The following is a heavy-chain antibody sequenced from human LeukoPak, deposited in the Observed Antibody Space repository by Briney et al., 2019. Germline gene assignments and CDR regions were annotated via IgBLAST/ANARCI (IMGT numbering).Heavy chain of an antibody. V-gene: IGHV4-38-2*02. D-gene: IGHD6-13*01. CDR3: TRAHSLYSSNWYYFDY. CDR1: GYSRDYY. Sequence: SETLSLTCNISGYSRDYYWGWIRQPPGKALEWIGNVYHSGSIYYNPSLQNRVTISIDTPRNQLSLQLKSVTAADTAVYYCTRAHSLYSSNWYYFDYWGQGTLVTVSS. CDR2: VYHSGSI. J-gene: IGHJ4*02.